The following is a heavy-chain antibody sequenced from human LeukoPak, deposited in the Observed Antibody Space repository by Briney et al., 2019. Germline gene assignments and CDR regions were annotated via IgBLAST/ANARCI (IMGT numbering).Heavy chain of an antibody. D-gene: IGHD1-20*01. J-gene: IGHJ4*02. V-gene: IGHV4-39*07. Sequence: KPSETLSLTCTVSGGSISSSSYYWGWIRQPPGKGLEWIGSIYYSGSTYYNPSLKSRVTISVDTSKNQFSLKLSSVTAADTAVYYCARGTRNWYAIYWGQGILVTVSS. CDR1: GGSISSSSYY. CDR2: IYYSGST. CDR3: ARGTRNWYAIY.